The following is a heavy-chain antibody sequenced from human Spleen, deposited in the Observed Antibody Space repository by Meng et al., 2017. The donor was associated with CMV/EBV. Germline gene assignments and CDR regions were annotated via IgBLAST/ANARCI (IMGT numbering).Heavy chain of an antibody. J-gene: IGHJ4*02. CDR3: ARDENGYNGQDF. V-gene: IGHV1-18*01. CDR2: ISGFDGHT. D-gene: IGHD5-24*01. Sequence: CKASGYGFKSYGVSWVRQAPGQGLEWMGWISGFDGHTNDAPKFQGRVTLTIETSTSTAYMELTSLRSDDTAVYFCARDENGYNGQDFWGQGTLVTVSS. CDR1: GYGFKSYG.